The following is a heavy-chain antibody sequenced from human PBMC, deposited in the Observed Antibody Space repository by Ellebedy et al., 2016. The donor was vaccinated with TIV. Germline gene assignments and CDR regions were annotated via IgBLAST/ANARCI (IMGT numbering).Heavy chain of an antibody. CDR2: ISWNSGSI. CDR1: GFTFDDYA. Sequence: SLKISXAASGFTFDDYAMHWVRQAPGKGLEWVSGISWNSGSIGYADSVKGRFTISRDNAKNSLYLQMNSLRAEDTALYYCAKVAVAGPLDYWGQGTLVTVSS. J-gene: IGHJ4*02. V-gene: IGHV3-9*01. CDR3: AKVAVAGPLDY. D-gene: IGHD6-19*01.